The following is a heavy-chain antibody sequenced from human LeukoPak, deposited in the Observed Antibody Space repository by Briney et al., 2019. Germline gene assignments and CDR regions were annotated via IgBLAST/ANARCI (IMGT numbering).Heavy chain of an antibody. Sequence: GGSLRLSCAASGFTFSSYAMHWVRQAPGKGLEWVAVISYDGSNKYYADSVKGRFTISRDNSKNTLYLQMNSLRAEDTAVYYCARESGSYSVAFDIWGQGTMVTVSS. J-gene: IGHJ3*02. D-gene: IGHD1-26*01. V-gene: IGHV3-30-3*01. CDR2: ISYDGSNK. CDR1: GFTFSSYA. CDR3: ARESGSYSVAFDI.